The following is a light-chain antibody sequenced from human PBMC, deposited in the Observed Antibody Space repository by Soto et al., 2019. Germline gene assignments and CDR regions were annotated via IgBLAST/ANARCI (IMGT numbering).Light chain of an antibody. CDR3: HQYGSSPAT. V-gene: IGKV3-20*01. Sequence: EIVLTQSPGTLSLSPGERATLSCRASQSVRSDYLAWYQQKPGQAPRLHIYGASTRATGIPDRFTGSGSGTDFTLTISRLEPEDFAVYYCHQYGSSPATFGQGTKVDIK. CDR1: QSVRSDY. CDR2: GAS. J-gene: IGKJ1*01.